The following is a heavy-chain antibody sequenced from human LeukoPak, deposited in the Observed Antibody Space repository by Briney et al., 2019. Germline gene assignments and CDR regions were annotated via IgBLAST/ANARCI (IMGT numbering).Heavy chain of an antibody. CDR3: ARHSSGWVGDY. Sequence: SETLSLTCAVYGGSFSGYYWSWIRQPPGKGLEWIGEINHSGSTNYNPSLKSRVTISVDTSKNQFSLKLSSVTAADTAVYYCARHSSGWVGDYWGQGTLVTVSS. CDR1: GGSFSGYY. D-gene: IGHD6-19*01. V-gene: IGHV4-34*01. J-gene: IGHJ4*02. CDR2: INHSGST.